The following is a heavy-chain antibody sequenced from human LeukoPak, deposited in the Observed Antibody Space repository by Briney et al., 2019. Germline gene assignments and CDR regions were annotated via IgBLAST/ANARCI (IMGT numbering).Heavy chain of an antibody. J-gene: IGHJ4*02. CDR3: ARVYPGWFGELYFDY. Sequence: PSETLSLTYTVSGGSISSGGYYWSWIRQHPGKGLEWIGYIYYSGSTYYNPSLKSRVTISVDTSKNQFSLKLSSVTAADTAVYYCARVYPGWFGELYFDYWGQGTLVTVSS. CDR2: IYYSGST. D-gene: IGHD3-10*01. CDR1: GGSISSGGYY. V-gene: IGHV4-31*03.